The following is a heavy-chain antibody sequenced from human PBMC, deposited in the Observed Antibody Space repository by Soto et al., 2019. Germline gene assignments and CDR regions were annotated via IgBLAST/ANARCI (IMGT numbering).Heavy chain of an antibody. CDR1: GGSIRSYY. V-gene: IGHV4-59*01. Sequence: AESLCPTCSVFGGSIRSYYSRWIRQPPGKGLEWIGYIYYSGSTNYNPSLKSRVTISVDTSNNQFSLKVSSVTAADTAVYYCARSDYGDYVGYWGQGTLVTVS. CDR3: ARSDYGDYVGY. CDR2: IYYSGST. J-gene: IGHJ4*02. D-gene: IGHD4-17*01.